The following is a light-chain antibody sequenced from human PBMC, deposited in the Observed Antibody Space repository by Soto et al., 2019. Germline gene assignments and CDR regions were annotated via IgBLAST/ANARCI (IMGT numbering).Light chain of an antibody. CDR1: SSDVGTYNR. Sequence: QSALTQPPSVSGSPGQSVTISCTGTSSDVGTYNRVSWYQQPPGTAPKLMIYEVSNRPSGVPDRFSGSKSGNTASLTISGLQPYDEPDYYCLSYTSGTVVFRRGTKLTLL. J-gene: IGLJ2*01. CDR3: LSYTSGTVV. CDR2: EVS. V-gene: IGLV2-18*02.